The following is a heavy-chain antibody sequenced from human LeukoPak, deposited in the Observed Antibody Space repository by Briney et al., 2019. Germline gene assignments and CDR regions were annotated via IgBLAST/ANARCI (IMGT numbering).Heavy chain of an antibody. CDR2: IIPIFGTA. V-gene: IGHV1-69*13. CDR3: ARDRGTTGTTDY. Sequence: SVKVSCKASGGTFSSYAISWVRQAPGQGLEWMGGIIPIFGTANYAQKFQGRVTITADESTSTAYMELSSLRSEDTAVYYCARDRGTTGTTDYWGQGTLVTVSS. CDR1: GGTFSSYA. D-gene: IGHD1-1*01. J-gene: IGHJ4*02.